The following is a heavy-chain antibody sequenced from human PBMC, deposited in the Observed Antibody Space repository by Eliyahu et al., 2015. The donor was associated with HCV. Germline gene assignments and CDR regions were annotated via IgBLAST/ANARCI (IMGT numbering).Heavy chain of an antibody. J-gene: IGHJ6*02. CDR2: INHSGST. CDR1: GGSFSGYY. D-gene: IGHD2-15*01. V-gene: IGHV4-34*01. Sequence: QQWGAGLLKPSETLSLTCAVYGGSFSGYYWSWIRQPPGKGLECIGEINHSGSTKYNPSLKSRVTISVDTSKNQFSLKLSSVTAADTAVYYCARDRRVLAATRYYYYGMDVWGQGTTVTVSS. CDR3: ARDRRVLAATRYYYYGMDV.